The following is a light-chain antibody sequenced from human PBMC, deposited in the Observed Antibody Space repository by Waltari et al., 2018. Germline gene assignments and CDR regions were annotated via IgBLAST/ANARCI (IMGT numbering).Light chain of an antibody. CDR1: SRDDGGYNY. Sequence: QSALTQPASVSGSPGQAHTISCAGTSRDDGGYNYASWYQQHPDKAPQLVIYEVSHRPPGVSSLFSGSKSGNTASLTISGLRAEDEADYYCSSYTSSSTLVFGGGTKVTVL. CDR3: SSYTSSSTLV. V-gene: IGLV2-14*01. CDR2: EVS. J-gene: IGLJ2*01.